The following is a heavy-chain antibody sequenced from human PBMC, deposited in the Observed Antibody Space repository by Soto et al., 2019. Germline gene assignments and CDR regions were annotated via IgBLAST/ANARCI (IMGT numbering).Heavy chain of an antibody. V-gene: IGHV4-59*01. Sequence: PSETLSLPWTVFGGSLSSYSWSRIRQPPRKGLEWIGYIYYSGSTNYNPSLQGRVTMTTDTSTSTAYMELRSLRSDDTAVYYCARDGITGTTRYYYYMDVWGKGTTVTVSS. J-gene: IGHJ6*03. CDR1: GGSLSSYS. CDR2: IYYSGST. CDR3: ARDGITGTTRYYYYMDV. D-gene: IGHD1-7*01.